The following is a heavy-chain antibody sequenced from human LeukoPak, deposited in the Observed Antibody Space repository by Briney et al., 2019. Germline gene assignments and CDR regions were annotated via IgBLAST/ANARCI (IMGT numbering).Heavy chain of an antibody. CDR3: ARVRGYYYMDV. CDR2: ISTGGGTT. Sequence: PGGSLRLSCAGCGFTFSSYEMSWVRQAPGKGLEWVSYISTGGGTTYYADSVKGRFTISRDIAENSLYLQMNSLRGEDTAVYYCARVRGYYYMDVWGKGTTVTVSS. CDR1: GFTFSSYE. J-gene: IGHJ6*03. V-gene: IGHV3-48*03. D-gene: IGHD3-10*01.